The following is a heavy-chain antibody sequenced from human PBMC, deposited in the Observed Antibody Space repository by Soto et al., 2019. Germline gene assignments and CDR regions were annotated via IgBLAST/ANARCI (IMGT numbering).Heavy chain of an antibody. V-gene: IGHV1-18*01. D-gene: IGHD3-3*01. CDR1: GYTLTSYG. Sequence: QVQLVQSRAEVKKPGASVKVSCKASGYTLTSYGISWVRQAPGQGLEWVGWISPYNGNTNYAQKLQDRVTLTTDTSTSTAYMELRSLRPDYTAVYYCARADFDFWSGYSPFDYWGQGTLVTVSS. CDR2: ISPYNGNT. CDR3: ARADFDFWSGYSPFDY. J-gene: IGHJ4*02.